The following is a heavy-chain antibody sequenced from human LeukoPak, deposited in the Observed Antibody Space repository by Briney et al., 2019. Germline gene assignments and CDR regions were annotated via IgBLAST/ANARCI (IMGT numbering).Heavy chain of an antibody. Sequence: SQTLSLTCAISGDSVSSNSAAWNWLRQSPSSGLEWLGRTFYRSKWNIDYAVSVKGRITINPDTSKNHFYLQLNSVTPEDTAVYYCARDRSFGYGSHFDYWGQGTLVTVSS. J-gene: IGHJ4*02. CDR1: GDSVSSNSAA. V-gene: IGHV6-1*01. CDR2: TFYRSKWNI. CDR3: ARDRSFGYGSHFDY. D-gene: IGHD5-18*01.